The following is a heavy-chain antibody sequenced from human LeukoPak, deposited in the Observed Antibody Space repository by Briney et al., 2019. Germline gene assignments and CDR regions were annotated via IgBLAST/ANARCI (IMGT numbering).Heavy chain of an antibody. D-gene: IGHD3-9*01. CDR1: GYSFTIYW. CDR2: IYPGNSDT. CDR3: ARTVLRYFDLSPAGGFDY. Sequence: GESLKISCKGSGYSFTIYWIGGVRQMPGKGLEGIGIIYPGNSDTRYSPSFQGQVTIPADKSISTTYLQWRSLKASDTAMYYCARTVLRYFDLSPAGGFDYWGQGTLVTVSS. V-gene: IGHV5-51*01. J-gene: IGHJ4*02.